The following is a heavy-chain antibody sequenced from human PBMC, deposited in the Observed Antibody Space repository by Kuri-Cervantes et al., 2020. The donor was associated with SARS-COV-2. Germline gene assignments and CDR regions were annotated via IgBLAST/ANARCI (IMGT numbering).Heavy chain of an antibody. CDR1: GYTFTGYY. CDR3: ARDQPKYSSSSVGNYYYYYGMDV. CDR2: INPNSGGT. J-gene: IGHJ6*02. D-gene: IGHD6-6*01. V-gene: IGHV1-2*04. Sequence: ASVKVSCKASGYTFTGYYMHWVRQAPGQGLEWMGWINPNSGGTNYAQKLQGWVTMTRDTSISSAYMELSRLRSDDTAVYYCARDQPKYSSSSVGNYYYYYGMDVWGQGPTVTVSS.